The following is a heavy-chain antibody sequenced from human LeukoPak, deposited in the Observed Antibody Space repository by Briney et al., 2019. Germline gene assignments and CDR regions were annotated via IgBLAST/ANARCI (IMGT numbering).Heavy chain of an antibody. D-gene: IGHD1-14*01. CDR1: GGTFSSYA. CDR3: ARVRVTTSWFDP. J-gene: IGHJ5*02. Sequence: ASVKVSCKASGGTFSSYAISWVRQAPGQGLEWMGGIIPIFGTANYAQKFQGRVTITADKSTSTAYMELSSLRSEGTAVYYCARVRVTTSWFDPWGQGTLVTVSS. CDR2: IIPIFGTA. V-gene: IGHV1-69*06.